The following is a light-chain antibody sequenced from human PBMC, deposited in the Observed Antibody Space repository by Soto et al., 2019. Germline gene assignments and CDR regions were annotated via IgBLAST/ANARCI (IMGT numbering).Light chain of an antibody. J-gene: IGLJ2*01. CDR1: SSDVGGYNY. CDR3: SSHTSSSTRV. Sequence: QSALTQPASVSGSPGPSITISCTGTSSDVGGYNYVSWYQQHPGKAPKLMIYDVSNRPSGVSNRVSGSKSGNTASLTISGLQAEDEADYYCSSHTSSSTRVFGGGTKLTVL. V-gene: IGLV2-14*01. CDR2: DVS.